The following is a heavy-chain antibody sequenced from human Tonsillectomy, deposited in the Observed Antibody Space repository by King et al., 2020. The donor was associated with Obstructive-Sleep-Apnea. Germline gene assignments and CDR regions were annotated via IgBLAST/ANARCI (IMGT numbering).Heavy chain of an antibody. CDR2: IYYNVST. D-gene: IGHD3-9*01. Sequence: QLQESGPGLVKPSETLSLTCTVSGDSISSSTYYWGWIRQPPGKGLEWIGSIYYNVSTYYNPSLKNRVTISLDTSKNKFSLKLRSVTAADTAVYYCAKAGGYFESFDYWGQGILVTVSS. CDR3: AKAGGYFESFDY. V-gene: IGHV4-39*07. CDR1: GDSISSSTYY. J-gene: IGHJ4*02.